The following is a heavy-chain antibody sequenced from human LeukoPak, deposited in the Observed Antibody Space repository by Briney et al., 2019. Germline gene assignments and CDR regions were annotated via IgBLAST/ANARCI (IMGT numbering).Heavy chain of an antibody. CDR1: GFRFNNYA. J-gene: IGHJ5*02. D-gene: IGHD2-2*02. Sequence: PGGSLRLSCAASGFRFNNYAMHWVRQTPGKGLEWVSAISGSGGSTYYADSVKGRFTISRDNSKNTLYLQMNSLRAEDTAVYYCAKTAPAAIYWFDPWGQGTLVTVSS. V-gene: IGHV3-23*01. CDR3: AKTAPAAIYWFDP. CDR2: ISGSGGST.